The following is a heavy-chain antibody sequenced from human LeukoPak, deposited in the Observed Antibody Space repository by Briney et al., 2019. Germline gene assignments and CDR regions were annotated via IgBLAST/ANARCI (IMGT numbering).Heavy chain of an antibody. D-gene: IGHD3-10*01. J-gene: IGHJ5*02. Sequence: GGSLRLSCAASGFSFSSYWMSWVRQAPGKGLEWVANIKQDGSDKKYVDSVKGRFTISRDNAKNSLYLQMNSLRAEDTAVYYCAKGDPAPRITMVRARNNWFDPWGQGTLVTVSS. V-gene: IGHV3-7*03. CDR2: IKQDGSDK. CDR1: GFSFSSYW. CDR3: AKGDPAPRITMVRARNNWFDP.